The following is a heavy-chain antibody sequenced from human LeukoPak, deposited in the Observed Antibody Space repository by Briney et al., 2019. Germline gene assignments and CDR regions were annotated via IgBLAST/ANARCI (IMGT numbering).Heavy chain of an antibody. CDR3: VGGDRRED. Sequence: GESLRLSCAASGFTFSTRTMNWVRQAPGKGLEWLSSIGSSSRDKYYADSVKGRFTISRDNAEYSLFLQMNSLRAEDTAVYYCVGGDRREDWGHGTLVTVSS. CDR2: IGSSSRDK. CDR1: GFTFSTRT. V-gene: IGHV3-21*01. J-gene: IGHJ4*01.